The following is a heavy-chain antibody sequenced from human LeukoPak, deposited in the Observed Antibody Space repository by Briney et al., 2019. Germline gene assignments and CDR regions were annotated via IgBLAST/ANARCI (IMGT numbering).Heavy chain of an antibody. CDR2: ISGSSAYI. CDR1: GFTFSAYT. J-gene: IGHJ4*02. CDR3: ARFADFDY. V-gene: IGHV3-21*01. Sequence: GGSLRLSCAASGFTFSAYTMNWVRQAPGKGLECIASISGSSAYIYYGDSVKGRFTISRDNAKKSLYLQMDSLRAEDTAVYYCARFADFDYWGQGTLVTVSS.